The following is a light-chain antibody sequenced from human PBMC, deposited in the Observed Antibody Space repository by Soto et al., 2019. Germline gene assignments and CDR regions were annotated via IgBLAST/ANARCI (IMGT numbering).Light chain of an antibody. CDR1: QSLVYSDGNTY. CDR3: QQYYDTPWT. CDR2: WAS. Sequence: VLTQSPLSLPVTLVRPASISCRSIQSLVYSDGNTYLGWYQQKAGQPPKLLLYWASYRESGVPDRFSGSGSGTDFALTISSLQAEDVAVYYCQQYYDTPWTFGQGTKVDIK. V-gene: IGKV4-1*01. J-gene: IGKJ1*01.